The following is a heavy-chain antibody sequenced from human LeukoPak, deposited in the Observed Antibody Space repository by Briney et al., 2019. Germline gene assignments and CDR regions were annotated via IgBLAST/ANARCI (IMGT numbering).Heavy chain of an antibody. CDR1: GYTLTSYG. CDR3: AREPDSREPLHSFDY. V-gene: IGHV1-18*01. D-gene: IGHD6-13*01. CDR2: ISAYNGNT. J-gene: IGHJ4*02. Sequence: ASVKVSCKASGYTLTSYGISWVRQAPGQGLEWMGWISAYNGNTNYAQKLQGRVTMTTDTSTSTAYMELRSLRSEDTAVYYCAREPDSREPLHSFDYWGQGTLVTVSS.